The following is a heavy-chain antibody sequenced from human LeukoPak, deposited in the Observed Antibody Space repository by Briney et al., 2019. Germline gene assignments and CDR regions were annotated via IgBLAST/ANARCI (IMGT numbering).Heavy chain of an antibody. CDR2: ISGSGGST. Sequence: GGSLRLSCAASGFTFSSYAMSWVRQAPGKGLEWVSAISGSGGSTYYADSVKGRFTISRDNSKNTLYLQMNSLRAEDTAVYYCAKSWCYDFWSGYSFDYWGQGTLVTVSS. CDR3: AKSWCYDFWSGYSFDY. CDR1: GFTFSSYA. V-gene: IGHV3-23*01. J-gene: IGHJ4*02. D-gene: IGHD3-3*01.